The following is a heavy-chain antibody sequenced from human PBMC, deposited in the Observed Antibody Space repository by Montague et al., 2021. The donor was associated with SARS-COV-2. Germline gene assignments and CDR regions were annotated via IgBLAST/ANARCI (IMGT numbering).Heavy chain of an antibody. CDR2: IYDGGAV. V-gene: IGHV4-59*01. D-gene: IGHD4-23*01. CDR1: GGSITGYY. Sequence: SETLSLTCTVSGGSITGYYCSWLRRSPGKGLEWIAYIYDGGAVNXNPSLGSRVTISTDTSKNQLSLKVNSVTAADTAVYYCVRDHPYGGPRGAYDIWGQGTVATVSS. CDR3: VRDHPYGGPRGAYDI. J-gene: IGHJ3*02.